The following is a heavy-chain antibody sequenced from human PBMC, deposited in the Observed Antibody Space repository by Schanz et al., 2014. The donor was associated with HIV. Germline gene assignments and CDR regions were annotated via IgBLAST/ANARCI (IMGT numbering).Heavy chain of an antibody. J-gene: IGHJ4*02. Sequence: QVQVVESGGGVVQPGRSLRLSCAASGFTFSSYGMHWVRQAPGKGLEWVAVIWYDGSSKYYADSVKGRFTISRDNSKNTLRAEDTAVYYCAKEEQQLGGVGGYHFDYWGQGTLVTVSS. CDR1: GFTFSSYG. CDR2: IWYDGSSK. D-gene: IGHD6-13*01. CDR3: AKEEQQLGGVGGYHFDY. V-gene: IGHV3-33*06.